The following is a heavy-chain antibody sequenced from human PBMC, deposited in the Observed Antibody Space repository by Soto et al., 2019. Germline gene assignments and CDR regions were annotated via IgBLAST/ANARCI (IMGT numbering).Heavy chain of an antibody. CDR1: GYSFTSYW. J-gene: IGHJ4*02. CDR3: ARCYSSGWYPTTQPFDY. CDR2: IYPGDSDT. D-gene: IGHD6-19*01. V-gene: IGHV5-51*01. Sequence: PGESLKISCKGSGYSFTSYWIGWVRQMPGKGLEWMGIIYPGDSDTRYSPSFQGQVTISADKSISTAYLQWSSLKASDTAMYYCARCYSSGWYPTTQPFDYWGQGTLVTVSS.